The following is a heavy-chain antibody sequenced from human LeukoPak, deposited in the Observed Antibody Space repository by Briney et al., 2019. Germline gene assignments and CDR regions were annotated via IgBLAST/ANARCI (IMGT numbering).Heavy chain of an antibody. D-gene: IGHD6-19*01. CDR2: ISAYNGNT. CDR1: GYSFTNYA. CDR3: ASCPSGSGWYWFDP. V-gene: IGHV1-18*01. J-gene: IGHJ5*02. Sequence: ASVKVSCKASGYSFTNYAMNWVRQAPGQGLEWMGWISAYNGNTNYAQKLQGRVTMTTDTSTSTAYMELRSLTSDDTAVYYCASCPSGSGWYWFDPWGQGTLVTVSS.